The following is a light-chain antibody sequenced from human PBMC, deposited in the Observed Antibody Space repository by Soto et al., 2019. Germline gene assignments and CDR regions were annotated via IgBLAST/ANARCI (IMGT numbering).Light chain of an antibody. CDR1: SSDVGGYNY. CDR2: EVS. CDR3: SSYTRSSTRV. J-gene: IGLJ3*02. V-gene: IGLV2-14*01. Sequence: ALTQPASVSGSPGQSITISCTGTSSDVGGYNYVSWYQQHPGKAPKLMIYEVSNRPSGVSNRFSGSKSGNTASLTISGLQAEDEADYYCSSYTRSSTRVFGGGTKLTVL.